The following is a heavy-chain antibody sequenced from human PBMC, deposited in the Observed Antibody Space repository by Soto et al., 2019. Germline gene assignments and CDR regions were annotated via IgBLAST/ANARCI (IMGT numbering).Heavy chain of an antibody. D-gene: IGHD6-6*01. CDR2: IIPIFGTA. CDR1: GGTFSSYA. J-gene: IGHJ6*02. V-gene: IGHV1-69*06. CDR3: ARESIEYSSSSRDYYYGMDV. Sequence: QVQLVQSGAEVKKPGSSVKVSCKASGGTFSSYAISWVRQAPGQGLEWMGGIIPIFGTANYAQKFQGRVTITADKSTSKPYMELSSLRSEDKAVYYCARESIEYSSSSRDYYYGMDVWGQGTTVTVSS.